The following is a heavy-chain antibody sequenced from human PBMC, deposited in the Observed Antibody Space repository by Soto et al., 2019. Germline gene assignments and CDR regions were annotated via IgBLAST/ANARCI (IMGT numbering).Heavy chain of an antibody. D-gene: IGHD3-3*01. V-gene: IGHV1-18*01. CDR1: GYTFTSYG. J-gene: IGHJ6*02. Sequence: ASVKVSCKASGYTFTSYGISWVRQAPGQGLEWMGWISAYNGNTNYAQNLQGRVTMTTDTSTSTAYMELRSLRSDDTAVYYCARDRVLTYYDFWSGYSGYYYGMDVWGQGTTVTVSS. CDR3: ARDRVLTYYDFWSGYSGYYYGMDV. CDR2: ISAYNGNT.